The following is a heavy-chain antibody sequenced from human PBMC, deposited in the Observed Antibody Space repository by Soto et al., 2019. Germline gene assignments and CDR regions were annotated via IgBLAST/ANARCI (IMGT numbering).Heavy chain of an antibody. CDR2: IYYSGST. D-gene: IGHD3-22*01. CDR3: ARGPMIVVFDY. CDR1: GGSISSYY. V-gene: IGHV4-59*01. J-gene: IGHJ4*02. Sequence: SETLSLTCTVSGGSISSYYWSWIRQPPGKGLEWIGYIYYSGSTNYNPSLKSRVTISVDTSKNQFSLKLSSVTAADTAVYYCARGPMIVVFDYWGQGTLVT.